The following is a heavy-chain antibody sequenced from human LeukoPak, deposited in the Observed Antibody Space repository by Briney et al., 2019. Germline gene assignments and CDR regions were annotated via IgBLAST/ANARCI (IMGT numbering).Heavy chain of an antibody. V-gene: IGHV3-30*18. D-gene: IGHD3-22*01. CDR3: AKDRSTYYYDSSGYYPDAFDI. Sequence: GGSLRLSCAASGFTFRSYGIHWVRQAPGKGLEWVAVISYDGSNKYYADSVKGRFTISRDNSKNTLYLQMNSLRAEDTAVYCCAKDRSTYYYDSSGYYPDAFDIWGQGTMVTVSS. CDR1: GFTFRSYG. J-gene: IGHJ3*02. CDR2: ISYDGSNK.